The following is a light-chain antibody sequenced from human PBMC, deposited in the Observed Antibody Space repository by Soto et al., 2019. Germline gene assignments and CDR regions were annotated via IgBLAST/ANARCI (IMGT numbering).Light chain of an antibody. CDR1: ESISRH. V-gene: IGKV1-39*01. Sequence: DIQMTQSPYSLSASVGDRVTITCRASESISRHLNWYQQKPEKAPNLLIYAASTLQNGVPSRFSGSGSGTDFTLTISSLQPEDFATYYCQQSYSTLSISFGQGTRLEIK. CDR3: QQSYSTLSIS. J-gene: IGKJ5*01. CDR2: AAS.